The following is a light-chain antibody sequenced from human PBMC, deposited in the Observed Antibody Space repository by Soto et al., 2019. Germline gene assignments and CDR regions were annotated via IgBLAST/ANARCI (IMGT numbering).Light chain of an antibody. J-gene: IGLJ1*01. Sequence: QSVLTQPPSVSGAPGQRVTISCTGSSSNIGANYDVHWYQHLPGTAPKLLIHPNTNRPSGVPDRFSGSRSGTSASLAITGLQAEDEADYYCQSYDSSLSGYVVGTGTKLTVL. CDR3: QSYDSSLSGYV. CDR1: SSNIGANYD. V-gene: IGLV1-40*01. CDR2: PNT.